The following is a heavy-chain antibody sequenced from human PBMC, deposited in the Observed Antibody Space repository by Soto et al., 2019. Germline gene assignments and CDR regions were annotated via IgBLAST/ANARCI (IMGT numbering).Heavy chain of an antibody. CDR2: IIPIYGPT. V-gene: IGHV1-69*01. J-gene: IGHJ4*02. CDR3: ASGVFSDYGTYYFDY. Sequence: QVQLVQSGAEVKKSGSSVKVSCKASGGTFSSYAISWVRQAPGQGLEWMGGIIPIYGPTNYAQKFRGRVKITADESTSTAYMELSSLRSDDTAVYYCASGVFSDYGTYYFDYWGQGTLVTVSS. CDR1: GGTFSSYA. D-gene: IGHD4-17*01.